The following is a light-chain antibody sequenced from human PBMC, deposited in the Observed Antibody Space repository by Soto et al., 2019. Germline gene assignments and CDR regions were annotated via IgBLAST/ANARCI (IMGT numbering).Light chain of an antibody. CDR1: QGISSY. Sequence: GDRFTITCRASQGISSYLAWYQQKPGKAPKLLIYAASTLQTGVASRFSGSGSATDFTLTISSLQPEDSAAYYCLQDYNYPFTFGQGTKVDI. CDR3: LQDYNYPFT. J-gene: IGKJ2*01. V-gene: IGKV1-6*01. CDR2: AAS.